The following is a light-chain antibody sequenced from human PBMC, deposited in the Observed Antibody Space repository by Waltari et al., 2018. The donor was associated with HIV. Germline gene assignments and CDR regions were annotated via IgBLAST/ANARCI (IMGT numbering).Light chain of an antibody. Sequence: EVVMTQSPATLSVSPGERATLSCRASQNIANHLTWNQQTPGQPPRLLIDGASTRATGIPVRFSGSGSGTEFTLTISSLQSEDFAVYYCQQYNNWPWTFGQGTKVEIK. V-gene: IGKV3-15*01. CDR2: GAS. CDR1: QNIANH. J-gene: IGKJ1*01. CDR3: QQYNNWPWT.